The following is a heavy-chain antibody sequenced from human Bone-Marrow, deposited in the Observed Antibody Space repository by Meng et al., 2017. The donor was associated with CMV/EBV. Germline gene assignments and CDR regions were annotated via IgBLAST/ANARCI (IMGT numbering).Heavy chain of an antibody. CDR3: ARGTAARLLY. CDR2: IYYSGST. CDR1: GGSISSSSYY. J-gene: IGHJ4*02. Sequence: SETLSLTCTVSGGSISSSSYYWGWIRQPPGKGLEWIGYIYYSGSTNYNPSLKSRVTISVDTSKNQFSLKLSSVTAADTAVYYCARGTAARLLYWGQGTLVTVSS. D-gene: IGHD6-6*01. V-gene: IGHV4-61*05.